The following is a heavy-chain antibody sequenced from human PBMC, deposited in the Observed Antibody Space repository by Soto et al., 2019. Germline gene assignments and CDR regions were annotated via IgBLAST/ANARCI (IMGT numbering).Heavy chain of an antibody. CDR1: GFTFSSYW. V-gene: IGHV3-7*03. CDR3: ARDFGWDDYYDSSGYYDY. D-gene: IGHD3-22*01. CDR2: IKQDGSEK. J-gene: IGHJ4*02. Sequence: GGSLRLSCAASGFTFSSYWMSWFLQAPGKGLEWAANIKQDGSEKYYVASVKGRFTISRDNAKNSLYLQMNSLRAEDTAVYYCARDFGWDDYYDSSGYYDYWGQGTLVTVSS.